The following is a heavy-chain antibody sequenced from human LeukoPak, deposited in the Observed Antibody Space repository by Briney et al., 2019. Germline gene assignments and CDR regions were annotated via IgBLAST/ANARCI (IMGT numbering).Heavy chain of an antibody. CDR3: AKDIIV. V-gene: IGHV3-7*01. CDR1: GFTFTTYW. Sequence: PGGSLRLSCAASGFTFTTYWMSWVRQAPGKGLEWVANIKQDGTERYYVDSVKGRFTISRDNSKNTLYLQMNSLRAEDTAMYYCAKDIIVWGQGTLVTVSS. D-gene: IGHD3-16*02. J-gene: IGHJ4*02. CDR2: IKQDGTER.